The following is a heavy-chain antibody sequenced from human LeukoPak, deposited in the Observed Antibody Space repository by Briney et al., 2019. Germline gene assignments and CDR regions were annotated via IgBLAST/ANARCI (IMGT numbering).Heavy chain of an antibody. V-gene: IGHV1-18*01. Sequence: ASVKVSCKASGYTFTSYGISWVRQAPGQGLEWMGWISAYNGNTNYAQKLQGRVTMTTDTSTSTAYVELRSLRSDDTAVYYCARVARSGFDAFDIWGQGTMVTVSS. CDR2: ISAYNGNT. CDR3: ARVARSGFDAFDI. D-gene: IGHD3-22*01. J-gene: IGHJ3*02. CDR1: GYTFTSYG.